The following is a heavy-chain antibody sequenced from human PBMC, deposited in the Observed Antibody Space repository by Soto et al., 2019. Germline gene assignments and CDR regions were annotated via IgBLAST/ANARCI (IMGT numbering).Heavy chain of an antibody. J-gene: IGHJ6*02. CDR3: ATGSFTSTGGRIGYHYNAMDV. CDR1: GGTFSSHS. D-gene: IGHD1-1*01. V-gene: IGHV1-69*13. Sequence: SVKVSCKSSGGTFSSHSINWVRQAPGQGXEWMGGIIPIFGPANFAKKFQGRVTITADESTTTAYMELSSLTSEDTAVYYCATGSFTSTGGRIGYHYNAMDVWGQGTTVTVSS. CDR2: IIPIFGPA.